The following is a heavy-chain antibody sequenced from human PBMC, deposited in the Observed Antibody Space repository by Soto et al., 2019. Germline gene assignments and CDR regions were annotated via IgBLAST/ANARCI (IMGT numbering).Heavy chain of an antibody. Sequence: EVQLVESGGGLVQPGGSLRLSCAASGFTFSSYSMNWVRQAPGKGLEWVSYISSSSSTIYYADSVKGRFTISRDNAKNSLYLQMNSLRAEDTAVYYCARDEMLGYCSSTICYVGAFDIWGQGTMVTVSS. CDR3: ARDEMLGYCSSTICYVGAFDI. CDR2: ISSSSSTI. D-gene: IGHD2-2*01. J-gene: IGHJ3*02. V-gene: IGHV3-48*01. CDR1: GFTFSSYS.